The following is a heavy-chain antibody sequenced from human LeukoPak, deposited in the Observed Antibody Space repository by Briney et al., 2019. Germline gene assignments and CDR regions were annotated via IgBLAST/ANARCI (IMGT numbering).Heavy chain of an antibody. D-gene: IGHD3-22*01. CDR1: GGSISSTSYY. J-gene: IGHJ4*02. CDR2: INYSGST. Sequence: SETLSLTCTVSGGSISSTSYYWGWIRQPPGKGLEWIGDINYSGSTNYNPSLKSRVTISIDTSKNQFSLKLSSVTAADTAVYYCARLDWYYYDSSGYWDDWGQGTLVTVSS. CDR3: ARLDWYYYDSSGYWDD. V-gene: IGHV4-61*05.